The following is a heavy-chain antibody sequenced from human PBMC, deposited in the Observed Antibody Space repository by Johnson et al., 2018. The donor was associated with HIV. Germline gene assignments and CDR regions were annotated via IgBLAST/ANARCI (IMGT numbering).Heavy chain of an antibody. Sequence: QVQLVESGGGVVQPGRSLRLSCAASGFTVSSYGMHWVRQAPGKGREWVAGVWYDGDNEYYADSGKGRFTISRDNGKNSLYLQMNILRAEDTAVYYCARVWSGESGAFDIWGQGTMVTVSS. J-gene: IGHJ3*02. D-gene: IGHD3-3*01. V-gene: IGHV3-33*01. CDR3: ARVWSGESGAFDI. CDR2: VWYDGDNE. CDR1: GFTVSSYG.